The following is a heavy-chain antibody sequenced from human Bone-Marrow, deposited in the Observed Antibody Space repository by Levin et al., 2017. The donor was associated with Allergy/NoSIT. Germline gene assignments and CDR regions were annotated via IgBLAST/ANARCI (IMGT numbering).Heavy chain of an antibody. D-gene: IGHD2-15*01. V-gene: IGHV3-53*01. CDR2: IYSGGTT. Sequence: PGGSLRLSCAASGFTFSNNYMRWVRQAPGKGLEWVSLIYSGGTTYYADSVKGRFTISRDNSKNTVYLQMNSLRAEDTAVYYCARNRHCIGGRCYSVWGQGTLVTVSS. CDR1: GFTFSNNY. CDR3: ARNRHCIGGRCYSV. J-gene: IGHJ4*02.